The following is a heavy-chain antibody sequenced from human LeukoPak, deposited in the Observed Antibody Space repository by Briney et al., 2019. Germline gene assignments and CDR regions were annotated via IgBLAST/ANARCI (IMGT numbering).Heavy chain of an antibody. J-gene: IGHJ3*02. CDR2: IIPMSDTA. CDR1: GGTFNSYA. D-gene: IGHD1-26*01. CDR3: AREDDTGRYMGDDAFDI. V-gene: IGHV1-69*06. Sequence: GASVKVSCKASGGTFNSYAISWVRQAPGQGLEWMGGIIPMSDTANYPQHFRGSLPITADIPPSTVYMELSSLGSEDTAVYYCAREDDTGRYMGDDAFDIWGQGTMVTVSS.